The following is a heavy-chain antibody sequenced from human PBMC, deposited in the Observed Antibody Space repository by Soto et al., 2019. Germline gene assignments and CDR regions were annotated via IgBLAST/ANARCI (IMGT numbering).Heavy chain of an antibody. Sequence: EVQLVESGGGLVKPGGSLRLSCAASGFTFSNAWMSWVRQAPGKGLEWVGRIKSKTDGGTTDYAAHVKGRFTISRDDSKNTLYLQMNSLKTEDTAVYYCTAQTYYDFWSGPPHEDVWGKGTTVTVS. CDR3: TAQTYYDFWSGPPHEDV. CDR2: IKSKTDGGTT. J-gene: IGHJ6*03. V-gene: IGHV3-15*01. CDR1: GFTFSNAW. D-gene: IGHD3-3*01.